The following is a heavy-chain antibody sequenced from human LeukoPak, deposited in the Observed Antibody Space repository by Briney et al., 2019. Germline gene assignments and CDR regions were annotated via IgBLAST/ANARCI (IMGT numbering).Heavy chain of an antibody. CDR3: SRDPGGTYSGYNFLDY. Sequence: DPGGSLILSCTASGFTFGDYTMNWVRQAPGKGLEWVGFIRSKAYGGTTEYAATVKGRLTISRDDSKSIAYLQMNSLKTEDTAVYYCSRDPGGTYSGYNFLDYWGQGTLVTVSS. D-gene: IGHD5-12*01. V-gene: IGHV3-49*04. CDR2: IRSKAYGGTT. CDR1: GFTFGDYT. J-gene: IGHJ4*02.